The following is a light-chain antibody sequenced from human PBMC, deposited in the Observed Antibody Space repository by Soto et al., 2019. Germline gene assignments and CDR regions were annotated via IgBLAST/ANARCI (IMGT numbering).Light chain of an antibody. V-gene: IGKV4-1*01. J-gene: IGKJ4*01. CDR2: WAS. CDR1: QSVLYSSNNKNY. Sequence: DIVMTQSPDSLAVSLGERATINCKSSQSVLYSSNNKNYLAWYQQKPGQPPKXLSYWASTRESGVPDRFSGSGSGTDFALTISSLQAEDVAVYYCQQYYSTPLTLGGGTKVDIK. CDR3: QQYYSTPLT.